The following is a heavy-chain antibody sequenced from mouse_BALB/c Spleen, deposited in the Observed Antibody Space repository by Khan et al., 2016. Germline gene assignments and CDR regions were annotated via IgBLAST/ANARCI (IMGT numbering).Heavy chain of an antibody. CDR3: AYGNYWYFDV. J-gene: IGHJ1*01. D-gene: IGHD2-1*01. Sequence: EVQLQESGPGLVKPSQSLSLTCSVTGYSITSGYYWNWIRQFPGNKLEWMGYISYDGSNNYNPSLKNRISITRDTSKNQFFLKLNSVPTEDTATYYCAYGNYWYFDVWGAGTTVTVSS. CDR1: GYSITSGYY. V-gene: IGHV3-6*02. CDR2: ISYDGSN.